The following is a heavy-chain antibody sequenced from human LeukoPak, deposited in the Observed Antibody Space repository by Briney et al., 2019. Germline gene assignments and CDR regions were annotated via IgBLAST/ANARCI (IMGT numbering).Heavy chain of an antibody. CDR1: GYSISSGYY. D-gene: IGHD3-10*01. V-gene: IGHV4-38-2*02. CDR3: ARARFGVTGYFDY. CDR2: IYHSGST. J-gene: IGHJ4*02. Sequence: SETLSLTCTVSGYSISSGYYWGWIRQPPGKGLEWIGSIYHSGSTYYNPSLKSRVTISVDTSKNQFSLKLSSVTAADTAVYYCARARFGVTGYFDYWGQGTLVTVSS.